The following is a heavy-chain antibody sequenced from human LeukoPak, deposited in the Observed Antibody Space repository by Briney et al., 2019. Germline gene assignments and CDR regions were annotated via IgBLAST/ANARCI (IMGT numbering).Heavy chain of an antibody. J-gene: IGHJ4*02. Sequence: PGGSLRLSCTASGFTFGDYAMSWFRQAPGKGLEWVGFIRSKAYGGTTEYAASVKGRFTISRGDSKSIAYLQMNSLETEDTAVYYCTREAGPYCSGGSCYSPAYYFDYWGQGTLVTVSS. CDR3: TREAGPYCSGGSCYSPAYYFDY. CDR2: IRSKAYGGTT. D-gene: IGHD2-15*01. V-gene: IGHV3-49*03. CDR1: GFTFGDYA.